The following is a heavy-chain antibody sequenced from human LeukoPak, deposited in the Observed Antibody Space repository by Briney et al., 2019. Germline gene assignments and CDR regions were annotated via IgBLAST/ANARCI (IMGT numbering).Heavy chain of an antibody. CDR3: ARGVNTIYAVHDY. D-gene: IGHD3-10*01. Sequence: QPGGSLRLSCAASGFTFSSYAMSWVRQPPGKGLEFVSSISGSGGSTYHADSVRGRFTISRDNAKNTLFLQMDSLRAEDTAVYYCARGVNTIYAVHDYWGQGTLVTVSS. CDR1: GFTFSSYA. J-gene: IGHJ4*02. V-gene: IGHV3-23*01. CDR2: ISGSGGST.